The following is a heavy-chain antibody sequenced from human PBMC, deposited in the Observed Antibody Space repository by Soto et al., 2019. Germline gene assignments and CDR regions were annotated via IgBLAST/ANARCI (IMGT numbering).Heavy chain of an antibody. V-gene: IGHV1-18*01. D-gene: IGHD2-15*01. J-gene: IGHJ6*02. CDR3: ARAGAATYYYYGIDV. CDR2: ISTYNGDT. Sequence: QVQLVQSGAEVRKPGASVKVSCKASGYTFSTSGMSWLRQAPGQGLEWMGWISTYNGDTNEAPKFQDRVTMTSDTSTSTVYMERRSLRSDDTAVYYCARAGAATYYYYGIDVWGQGTRVTVSS. CDR1: GYTFSTSG.